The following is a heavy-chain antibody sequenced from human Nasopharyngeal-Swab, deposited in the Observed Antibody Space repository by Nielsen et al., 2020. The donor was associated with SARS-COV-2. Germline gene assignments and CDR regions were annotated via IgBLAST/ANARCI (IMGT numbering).Heavy chain of an antibody. V-gene: IGHV1-18*04. J-gene: IGHJ4*02. Sequence: SVKVSCKASGYTFTSYVISWVRQAPGQGLEWMGWISTYNGNTDYAQNLQGRVTMTTDTSTSTAYMELRSLRSDDTAVYYCARGPVLYGSGSYYNGFDYWGQGTLVTVSS. CDR3: ARGPVLYGSGSYYNGFDY. D-gene: IGHD3-10*01. CDR1: GYTFTSYV. CDR2: ISTYNGNT.